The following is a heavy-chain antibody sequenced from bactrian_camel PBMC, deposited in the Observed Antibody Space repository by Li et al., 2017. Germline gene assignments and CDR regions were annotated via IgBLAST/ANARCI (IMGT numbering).Heavy chain of an antibody. D-gene: IGHD1*01. CDR1: GYTYNRNC. CDR3: AADPPLAGDVRRRRGVYCAPGDNLKY. CDR2: LWIGGATT. J-gene: IGHJ4*01. V-gene: IGHV3S40*01. Sequence: DVQLVESGGGLVQPGGSLRLSCAASGYTYNRNCMAWFRQRPGKDREGLAVLWIGGATTTYADSVKGRFIITRDKAEDLVYLQMNGLQPEDTGMYYCAADPPLAGDVRRRRGVYCAPGDNLKYWGRGTQVTVS.